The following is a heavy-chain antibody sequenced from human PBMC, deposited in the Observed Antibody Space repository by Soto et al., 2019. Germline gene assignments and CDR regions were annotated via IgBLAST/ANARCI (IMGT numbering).Heavy chain of an antibody. CDR3: AREGSGYSFDH. CDR2: ISAYNGNT. V-gene: IGHV1-18*01. CDR1: GYTFTSYG. D-gene: IGHD6-25*01. J-gene: IGHJ4*02. Sequence: RASVKVSCKASGYTFTSYGISWVRQSPGQGLEWMGWISAYNGNTNYAQNLQGRVTMTTDTSTSTAYMELSSLRSDDTAVYYCAREGSGYSFDHWGQGTLVTVSS.